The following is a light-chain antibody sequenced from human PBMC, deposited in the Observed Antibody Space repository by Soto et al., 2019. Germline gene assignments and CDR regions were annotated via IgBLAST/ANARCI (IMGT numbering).Light chain of an antibody. Sequence: DIVMTQSPLSLPVTPGEPASISCRSSQSLLHSNGYNYLDWYLQKPGQSPQLLIYLGSNRASGVPGRFNGSGSGTDYTLKISRVEAEDVGVYYCMQALQTPYTCGQGTKLEIK. CDR1: QSLLHSNGYNY. CDR2: LGS. CDR3: MQALQTPYT. J-gene: IGKJ2*01. V-gene: IGKV2-28*01.